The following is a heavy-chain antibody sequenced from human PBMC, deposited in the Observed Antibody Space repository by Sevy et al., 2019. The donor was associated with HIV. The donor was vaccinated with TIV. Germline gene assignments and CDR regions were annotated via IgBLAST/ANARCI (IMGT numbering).Heavy chain of an antibody. CDR3: ARDKETGIFDY. J-gene: IGHJ4*02. D-gene: IGHD7-27*01. Sequence: GWSLRLSCAASGFTFSDYYMSWIHQAPGKGLEWVSYISSSGSTIYYADSVKGRFTISRDNAKNSLYLQMNSLRAEDTAVYYCARDKETGIFDYWGQGTLVTVSS. CDR2: ISSSGSTI. CDR1: GFTFSDYY. V-gene: IGHV3-11*01.